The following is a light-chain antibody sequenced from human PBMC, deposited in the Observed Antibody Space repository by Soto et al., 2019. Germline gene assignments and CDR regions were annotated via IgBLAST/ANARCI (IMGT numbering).Light chain of an antibody. Sequence: EIVLTQSPAALSSSPGERXXRXXXASQTVNSRLAWYQHKPGQAPRLLIYHTSNRATGIPARFSGSGSGTDFTLTISSLEPEDFAVYYCHQRQSWPRTFGQGTKVDI. CDR1: QTVNSR. V-gene: IGKV3-11*01. CDR3: HQRQSWPRT. J-gene: IGKJ1*01. CDR2: HTS.